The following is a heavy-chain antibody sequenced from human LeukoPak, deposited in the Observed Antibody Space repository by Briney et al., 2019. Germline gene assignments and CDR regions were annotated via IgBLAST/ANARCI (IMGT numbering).Heavy chain of an antibody. CDR2: INHSGST. Sequence: PSETLSPTSADDGGSFSGYYWSWIPQTPGEGLEWIGEINHSGSTNYNTSLKSRFTISVDTSKNQFSLKLSSVTAADTAVYYCARATWITIFGVVSHFDYWGQGTLVTVSS. V-gene: IGHV4-34*01. CDR3: ARATWITIFGVVSHFDY. J-gene: IGHJ4*02. CDR1: GGSFSGYY. D-gene: IGHD3-3*01.